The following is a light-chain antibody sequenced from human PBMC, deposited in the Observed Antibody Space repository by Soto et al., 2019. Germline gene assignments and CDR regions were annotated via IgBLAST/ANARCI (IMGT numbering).Light chain of an antibody. Sequence: QSVLTQPASVSGSPGQSITISCTGTSSDVGGYKHVSWYQHHPGKAPKLMIYEVSDRPSGISDRFSGSKSGNTASLTISGLQAEDEADYYCSSYAGSRVLVLGGGTKLTVL. CDR1: SSDVGGYKH. CDR3: SSYAGSRVLV. CDR2: EVS. J-gene: IGLJ2*01. V-gene: IGLV2-14*01.